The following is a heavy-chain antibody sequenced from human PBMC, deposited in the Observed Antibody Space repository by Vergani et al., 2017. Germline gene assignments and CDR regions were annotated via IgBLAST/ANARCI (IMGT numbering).Heavy chain of an antibody. CDR2: IQFDGSNQ. J-gene: IGHJ3*02. D-gene: IGHD3-22*01. Sequence: QVQLVESGGGVVQRGGSLRLSCATSGFTLSNYDMQWIRQGPGKGLEFVAFIQFDGSNQYYADSVKGRFTISRDNAKNSLYLQMNSLRAEDTAVYYCARDPEPYYDSSGYTWRAFDIWGQGTMVTVSS. CDR3: ARDPEPYYDSSGYTWRAFDI. CDR1: GFTLSNYD. V-gene: IGHV3-30*02.